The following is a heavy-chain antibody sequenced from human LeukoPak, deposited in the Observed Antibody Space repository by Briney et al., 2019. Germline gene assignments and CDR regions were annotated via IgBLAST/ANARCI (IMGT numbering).Heavy chain of an antibody. CDR2: TNQNAGEK. CDR3: SGGTGWYPFPDV. D-gene: IGHD6-19*01. V-gene: IGHV3-7*03. Sequence: GGPLRLSCAASGYILWSYRIRWVRQAPGKGLEWVASTNQNAGEKHYVDSVKGRFTISRDYAKNSLFLQMNTLRAEDTALYYISGGTGWYPFPDVWGQGTLVTVPS. CDR1: GYILWSYR. J-gene: IGHJ4*02.